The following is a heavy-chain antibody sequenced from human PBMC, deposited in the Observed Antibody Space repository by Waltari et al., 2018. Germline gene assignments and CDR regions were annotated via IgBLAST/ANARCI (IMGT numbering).Heavy chain of an antibody. Sequence: QVQLVQSGAEVKKPGSSVKVSCKASGGTFSSYAISWVRQAPGQGLEWMGGIIPIFGTANYAQKFQGRVTITTDESTSTAYMELSSLRSEDTAVYYCAREGIAVAGEDYYYGMDVWGQGTTVTVSS. D-gene: IGHD6-19*01. CDR1: GGTFSSYA. CDR3: AREGIAVAGEDYYYGMDV. V-gene: IGHV1-69*05. CDR2: IIPIFGTA. J-gene: IGHJ6*02.